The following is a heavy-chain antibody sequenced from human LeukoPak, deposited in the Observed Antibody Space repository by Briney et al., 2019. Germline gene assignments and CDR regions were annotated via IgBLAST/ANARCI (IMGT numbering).Heavy chain of an antibody. V-gene: IGHV4-39*07. Sequence: SETLSLTCTVSGGSISSSSYYWGWLRQPPGKGLEWIGSIYYSGSTYYNPSLKSRVTISVDTSKNQFSLKLSSVTAADTAVYYCARGRAYDSSGYLGYWGQGTLVTVSS. CDR3: ARGRAYDSSGYLGY. CDR1: GGSISSSSYY. J-gene: IGHJ4*02. D-gene: IGHD3-22*01. CDR2: IYYSGST.